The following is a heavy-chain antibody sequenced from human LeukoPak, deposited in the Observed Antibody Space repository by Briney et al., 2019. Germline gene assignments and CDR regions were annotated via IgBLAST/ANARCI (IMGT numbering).Heavy chain of an antibody. J-gene: IGHJ6*02. Sequence: SQTLSLTCALSGDIVSSNSAAWNWIRQSPSRGLEWLVRTYYRSKLYNDYAVSVKSRITINPDTSKNQFSLQLNSVTPEDTAVYYCARADLVVVAATRLAYYYYGMDVWGQGTTVTVSS. CDR1: GDIVSSNSAA. D-gene: IGHD2-15*01. V-gene: IGHV6-1*01. CDR3: ARADLVVVAATRLAYYYYGMDV. CDR2: TYYRSKLYN.